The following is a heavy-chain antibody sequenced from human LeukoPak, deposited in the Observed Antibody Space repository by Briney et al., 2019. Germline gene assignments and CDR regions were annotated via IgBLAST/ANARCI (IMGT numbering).Heavy chain of an antibody. Sequence: PSETLSLTCTVSGGSISSSSYYWGWIRQPPGKGLAWIGSIYYSGSTYYNPSLKSRVTISVDTSKNQFSLKLSSVTAADTAVYYCASNSGSYSRRERRPVYMDVWGKGTTVTVSS. D-gene: IGHD1-26*01. J-gene: IGHJ6*03. CDR3: ASNSGSYSRRERRPVYMDV. CDR2: IYYSGST. V-gene: IGHV4-39*01. CDR1: GGSISSSSYY.